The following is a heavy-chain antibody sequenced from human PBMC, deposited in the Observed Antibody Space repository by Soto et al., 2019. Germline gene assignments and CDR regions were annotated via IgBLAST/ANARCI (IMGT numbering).Heavy chain of an antibody. CDR3: ASQKTVIRGPLSSNWFDP. Sequence: GESLKISCXGYGYTFTDYWIGWVRQMPGKGLELIGLIYPGDSDTRYSPSFQGRVTISADKSISTAFLQWSSLRASDTAMYYCASQKTVIRGPLSSNWFDPWGQGTLVTVSS. V-gene: IGHV5-51*01. CDR1: GYTFTDYW. D-gene: IGHD1-1*01. J-gene: IGHJ5*02. CDR2: IYPGDSDT.